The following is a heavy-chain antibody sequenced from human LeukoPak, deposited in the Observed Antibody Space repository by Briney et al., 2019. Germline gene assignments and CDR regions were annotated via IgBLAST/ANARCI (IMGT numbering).Heavy chain of an antibody. CDR3: ARHSSSWDY. Sequence: SVKVSCKASGGTFSSYAISWVRQAPGQGLEWMGRIIPILGIANYAQKFQGRVTITADKSPSTAYMELSSLRSEDTAVYYCARHSSSWDYWGQGTLVTVSS. CDR1: GGTFSSYA. CDR2: IIPILGIA. J-gene: IGHJ4*02. D-gene: IGHD6-13*01. V-gene: IGHV1-69*04.